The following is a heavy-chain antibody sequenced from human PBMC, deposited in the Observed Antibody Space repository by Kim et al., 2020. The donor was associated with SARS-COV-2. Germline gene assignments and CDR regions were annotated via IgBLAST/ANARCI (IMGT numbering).Heavy chain of an antibody. D-gene: IGHD4-4*01. CDR1: GFTFSSYA. Sequence: GGSLRLSCAASGFTFSSYAMHWVRQAPGKGLEWVSVISYDGSNKYYADSVKGRFTISRDNSKNTLYLQMNSLRAEDTAVYYCARDSDFDYRRYYYYYYGMDGWGQGTTVTVSS. V-gene: IGHV3-30*04. J-gene: IGHJ6*02. CDR2: ISYDGSNK. CDR3: ARDSDFDYRRYYYYYYGMDG.